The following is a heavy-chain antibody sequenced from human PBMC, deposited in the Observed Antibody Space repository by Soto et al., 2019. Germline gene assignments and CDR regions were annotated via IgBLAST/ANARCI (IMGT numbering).Heavy chain of an antibody. CDR3: ARQGGYDSSGYSYYFGLDV. D-gene: IGHD3-22*01. CDR1: GGSITSHY. J-gene: IGHJ6*02. Sequence: SETLSLTCTVSGGSITSHYYNWIRQPPGKGLEWIGYFYYTGSADYNPSLKSRVTISVDTSKNQFSLKLTSVTAADTAVYYCARQGGYDSSGYSYYFGLDVWGQGTTVTVSS. CDR2: FYYTGSA. V-gene: IGHV4-59*11.